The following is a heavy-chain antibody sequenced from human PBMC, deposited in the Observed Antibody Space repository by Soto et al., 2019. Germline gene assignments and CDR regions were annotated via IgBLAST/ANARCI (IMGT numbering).Heavy chain of an antibody. J-gene: IGHJ3*02. V-gene: IGHV3-30-3*01. D-gene: IGHD2-15*01. CDR1: GFTFSSYA. CDR3: ARGPYCSGGTCFGSQSAFDI. CDR2: ISYDGYNK. Sequence: QVQLVESGGGVVQPGTSLRLSCAASGFTFSSYAMHWVRQAPGKGLEWVAVISYDGYNKYYADSVKGRFTISRDNSKNTLYLQMNSLSAEDTAVYYCARGPYCSGGTCFGSQSAFDIWGQGTMVTVSS.